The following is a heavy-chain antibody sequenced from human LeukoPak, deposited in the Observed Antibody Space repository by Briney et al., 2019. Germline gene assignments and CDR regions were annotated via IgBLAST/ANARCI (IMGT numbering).Heavy chain of an antibody. CDR3: ANSAASYCSSTSCYRVDYYFYGMDV. D-gene: IGHD2-2*01. J-gene: IGHJ6*02. CDR1: GFTFSSYA. CDR2: ISGSGGST. V-gene: IGHV3-23*01. Sequence: GGSLRLSCAASGFTFSSYAMSWVRQAPGKGLEWVSAISGSGGSTYYADSVKGRFTISRDNSKNTLYLQMNSLRAEDTAVYYCANSAASYCSSTSCYRVDYYFYGMDVWGQGTTVTVSS.